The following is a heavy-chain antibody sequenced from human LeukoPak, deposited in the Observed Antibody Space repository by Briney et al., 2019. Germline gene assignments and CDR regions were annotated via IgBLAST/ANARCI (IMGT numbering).Heavy chain of an antibody. J-gene: IGHJ4*02. D-gene: IGHD6-19*01. Sequence: ASVKVSCKASGYTITNNYMHWVRQAPGQGLEWMGWISAYNGNTNYAQKLQGRVTMTTDTSTSTAYMELRSLRSDDTAVYYCARDVIAVAGTGGFDYWGQGTLVTVSS. CDR3: ARDVIAVAGTGGFDY. CDR1: GYTITNNY. V-gene: IGHV1-18*04. CDR2: ISAYNGNT.